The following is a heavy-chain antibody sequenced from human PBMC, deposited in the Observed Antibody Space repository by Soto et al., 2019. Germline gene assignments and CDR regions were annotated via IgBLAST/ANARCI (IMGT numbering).Heavy chain of an antibody. V-gene: IGHV5-51*01. CDR3: ARGNRPPTCYFEY. CDR1: GYSFTSYW. CDR2: MYPGDSDT. D-gene: IGHD6-6*01. J-gene: IGHJ4*02. Sequence: EVQLVQSGAEVIKPGESLKISCKASGYSFTSYWIGWVRQMPGKGLELMGIMYPGDSDTRYSPSFQGQVTISADKSISTAYLQWSSLKASDTAIYYCARGNRPPTCYFEYWGQGTLVTVSS.